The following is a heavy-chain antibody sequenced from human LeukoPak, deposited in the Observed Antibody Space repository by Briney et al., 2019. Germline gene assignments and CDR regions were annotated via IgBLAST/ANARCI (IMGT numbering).Heavy chain of an antibody. CDR3: AKDLRWPAAGTWYFDL. CDR1: KFSLTTFS. CDR2: ITASGDRT. J-gene: IGHJ2*01. D-gene: IGHD6-13*01. V-gene: IGHV3-23*01. Sequence: GGSLRLSCAASKFSLTTFSMGWVRQAPGKGLEGVSGITASGDRTHYSDSVKGRFTISRDNSKSTLYLQMNSLRADDSATYFCAKDLRWPAAGTWYFDLWGRGTLVTVSS.